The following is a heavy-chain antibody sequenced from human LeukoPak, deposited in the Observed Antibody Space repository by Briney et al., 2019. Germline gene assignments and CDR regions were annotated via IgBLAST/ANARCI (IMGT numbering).Heavy chain of an antibody. V-gene: IGHV4-4*07. Sequence: PSETLSLTCTVSGGSISNYFWSWVRQPAGKGLEWIGRIYSTGRSDYNPSLKSRITMSVDTSRNQFSLKLNSVTAADTAVYYCAKSNGYGLIDIWGQGTMVTVSS. J-gene: IGHJ3*02. CDR3: AKSNGYGLIDI. D-gene: IGHD3-22*01. CDR1: GGSISNYF. CDR2: IYSTGRS.